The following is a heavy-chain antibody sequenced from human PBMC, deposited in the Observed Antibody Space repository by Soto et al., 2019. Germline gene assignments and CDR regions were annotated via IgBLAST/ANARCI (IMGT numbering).Heavy chain of an antibody. D-gene: IGHD2-8*02. V-gene: IGHV3-30*03. CDR2: ISRDGGTK. Sequence: QVQLVESGVGVVQPGRSLRLSCAASGFTVSSYGMHWVRQAPGKGLEWVAVISRDGGTKYYADSVKGRFTISRDNSRNTVFLEMNSLRGDDMAVYYCTGEVASGYWGQGTLVTVSS. CDR1: GFTVSSYG. CDR3: TGEVASGY. J-gene: IGHJ4*02.